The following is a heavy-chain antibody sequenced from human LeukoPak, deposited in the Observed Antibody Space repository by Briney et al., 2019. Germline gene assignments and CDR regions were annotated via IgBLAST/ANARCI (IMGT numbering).Heavy chain of an antibody. CDR2: INPNSGDT. CDR3: ARLRIMITFGGVIAVPADLVPFDY. D-gene: IGHD3-16*02. CDR1: GYTFTGYF. Sequence: GASVKVSCKASGYTFTGYFMRWVRQAPGQGLEWMGWINPNSGDTNYAQKFQGRVTMTRDTSISTAYMELSRLRSDDTAVYYCARLRIMITFGGVIAVPADLVPFDYWGQGTLVTVSS. V-gene: IGHV1-2*02. J-gene: IGHJ4*02.